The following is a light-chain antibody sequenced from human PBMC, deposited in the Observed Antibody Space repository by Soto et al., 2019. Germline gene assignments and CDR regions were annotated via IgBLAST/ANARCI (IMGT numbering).Light chain of an antibody. CDR3: HTYNSAPLP. Sequence: EIQLTQSPSSLSSSLGDRVTITCRASQGVGVYLAWFQQKPGNAPKLLIYAASTWKSGIPSLFSGSGSGTDFTLTVSSLHPEDVATYYCHTYNSAPLPFGGGTRVEIK. V-gene: IGKV1-27*01. J-gene: IGKJ4*01. CDR2: AAS. CDR1: QGVGVY.